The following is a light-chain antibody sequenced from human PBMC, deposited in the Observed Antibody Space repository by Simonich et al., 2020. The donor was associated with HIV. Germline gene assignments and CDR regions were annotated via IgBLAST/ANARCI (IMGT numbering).Light chain of an antibody. Sequence: DIVMTQSPDSLAVSLGERATINCKSSQSVLYSSNNKNYLAWYQQKPGQPPKLLIYWASTRESGVPDRFSGGGSGTDFTLTISSLQTEDVAVYYCHQYYSLTWTFGQGTKVEIK. J-gene: IGKJ1*01. V-gene: IGKV4-1*01. CDR2: WAS. CDR1: QSVLYSSNNKNY. CDR3: HQYYSLTWT.